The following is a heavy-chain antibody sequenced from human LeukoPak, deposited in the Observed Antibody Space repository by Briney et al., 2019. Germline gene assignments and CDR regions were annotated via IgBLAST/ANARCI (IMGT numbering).Heavy chain of an antibody. CDR2: IIPSFGTA. CDR3: ARDRGGYSYVGYYYYYMDV. J-gene: IGHJ6*03. D-gene: IGHD5-18*01. Sequence: SVKVSCKASGGTFSSDAISWVRQALGQGLEWMGRIIPSFGTANSAQKFQGRVTITTDESTSTAYMELSSLRSEDTAVYYCARDRGGYSYVGYYYYYMDVWGRGTTVTVSS. CDR1: GGTFSSDA. V-gene: IGHV1-69*05.